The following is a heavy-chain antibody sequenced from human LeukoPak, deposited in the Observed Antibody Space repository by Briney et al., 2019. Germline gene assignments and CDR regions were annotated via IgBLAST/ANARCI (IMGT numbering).Heavy chain of an antibody. CDR3: ARVSGYSYGPDY. CDR2: IIPIFGTA. V-gene: IGHV1-69*13. CDR1: GGTFSSYA. D-gene: IGHD5-18*01. Sequence: LGASVKVSCKASGGTFSSYAISWVRQAPGQGLEWMGGIIPIFGTANYAQKFQGRVTITADESTSTAYMELSSLRSEDTAVYYCARVSGYSYGPDYWGQGTLVTVSS. J-gene: IGHJ4*02.